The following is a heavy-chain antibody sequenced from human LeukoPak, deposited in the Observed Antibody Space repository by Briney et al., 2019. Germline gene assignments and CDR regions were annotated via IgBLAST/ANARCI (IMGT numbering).Heavy chain of an antibody. J-gene: IGHJ4*02. CDR3: ANLLYYSY. CDR1: GFTLRSFG. D-gene: IGHD5/OR15-5a*01. CDR2: IENDGSNK. Sequence: GRSLRLSCAAAGFTLRSFGMHWVRQAPGKGLEWVAFIENDGSNKYFADSVKGRFTNSRDNFKSTLYLQMNNLRAEDTAVYYCANLLYYSYWGQGTLVTVSS. V-gene: IGHV3-30*02.